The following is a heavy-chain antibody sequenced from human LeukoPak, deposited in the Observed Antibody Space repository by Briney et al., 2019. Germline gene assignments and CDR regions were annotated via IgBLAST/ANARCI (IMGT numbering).Heavy chain of an antibody. D-gene: IGHD1-26*01. CDR1: GGTFRSYA. CDR2: IIPIFGTA. V-gene: IGHV1-69*01. J-gene: IGHJ4*02. CDR3: AREWELPPHHYFDY. Sequence: GASVKVSCKASGGTFRSYAISWVRQAPGQGLEWMGGIIPIFGTANYAQKFQGRVTITADESTSTAYMELSSLRSEDTAVYYCAREWELPPHHYFDYWGQGTLVTVSS.